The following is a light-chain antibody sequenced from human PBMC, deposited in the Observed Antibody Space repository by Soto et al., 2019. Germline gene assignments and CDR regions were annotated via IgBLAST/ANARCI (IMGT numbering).Light chain of an antibody. CDR3: NSYTSSSTLV. V-gene: IGLV2-14*01. CDR1: SSDVGGYNY. CDR2: EVS. Sequence: QSALTQPASVSGSPGQSITISCTGTSSDVGGYNYVSWYQQHPGKAPKLMIYEVSYRPLGVSNRFSGSKSGNTASLTISGLQAEDEADYYCNSYTSSSTLVFGTGTQLTVL. J-gene: IGLJ1*01.